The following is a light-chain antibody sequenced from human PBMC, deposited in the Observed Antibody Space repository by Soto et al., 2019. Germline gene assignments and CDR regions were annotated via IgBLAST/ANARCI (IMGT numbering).Light chain of an antibody. CDR3: QQSFSTPRT. CDR2: AAS. Sequence: DIQMTQSPSTLSASVGDRVTITCRASHSISRYLNWYQQKPGKAPNLLIYAASGLQSGVPSRFSASGSGTDFTLNITSLQPEDFATYFCQQSFSTPRTFGQGTKVDIK. V-gene: IGKV1-39*01. J-gene: IGKJ1*01. CDR1: HSISRY.